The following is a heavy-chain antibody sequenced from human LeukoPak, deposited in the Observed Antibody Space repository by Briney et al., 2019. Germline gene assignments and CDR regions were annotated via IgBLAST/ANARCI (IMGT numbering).Heavy chain of an antibody. J-gene: IGHJ5*02. CDR1: GFTFSNYD. CDR3: AVVTSSSIS. CDR2: IGSAGDI. V-gene: IGHV3-13*01. Sequence: PGGSLRLSCAASGFTFSNYDMHWVRQATGKGLEWVSAIGSAGDIYYLGSVKGRFTISRENAKNSLYLHMNSLRPGDTALYYCAVVTSSSISWGQGTQVTVSS. D-gene: IGHD2-21*02.